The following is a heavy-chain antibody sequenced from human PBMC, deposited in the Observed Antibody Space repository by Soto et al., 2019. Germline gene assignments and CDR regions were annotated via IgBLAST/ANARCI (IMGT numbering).Heavy chain of an antibody. V-gene: IGHV3-30-3*01. Sequence: QELLVESGGGVVQPGRSLRLSCAASGFIFSRYAMHWVRQSPGKGLEGVAVISYDGSKKYYADSVEGRYTISRDDSKNAIYLQMNSLSVEDTAVYYGARAPHGMDVWGQGTTVIVSS. J-gene: IGHJ6*02. CDR3: ARAPHGMDV. CDR2: ISYDGSKK. CDR1: GFIFSRYA.